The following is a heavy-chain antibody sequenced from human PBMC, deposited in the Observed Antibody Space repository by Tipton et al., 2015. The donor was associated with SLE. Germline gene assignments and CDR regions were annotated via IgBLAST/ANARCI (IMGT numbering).Heavy chain of an antibody. D-gene: IGHD6-19*01. V-gene: IGHV4-38-2*02. J-gene: IGHJ5*02. CDR3: ARDDSGGWYGWLDP. CDR1: LYSIGSGFY. Sequence: TLSLTCTVSLYSIGSGFYWDWVRQAPGKGLEWIGYIYHSGGTYYNPSLKSRVTISVDRSKNQFSLKLTSVTAADTAVYYCARDDSGGWYGWLDPWGQGTLVTVSS. CDR2: IYHSGGT.